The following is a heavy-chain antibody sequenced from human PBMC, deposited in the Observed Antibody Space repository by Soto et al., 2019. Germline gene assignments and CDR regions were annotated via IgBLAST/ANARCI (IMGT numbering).Heavy chain of an antibody. CDR2: IWYDGSNK. Sequence: GGSLRLSCAASGFTVSSNYMSWVRQAPGKGLEWVAVIWYDGSNKYYADSVKGRFTISRDNSKNTLYLQMNSLRAEDTAVYYCARGIIAAAGKLGYWGQGTLVTVSS. D-gene: IGHD6-13*01. V-gene: IGHV3-33*08. CDR1: GFTVSSNY. CDR3: ARGIIAAAGKLGY. J-gene: IGHJ4*02.